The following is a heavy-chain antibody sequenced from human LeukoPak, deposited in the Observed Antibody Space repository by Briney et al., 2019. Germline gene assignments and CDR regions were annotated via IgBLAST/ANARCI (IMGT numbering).Heavy chain of an antibody. CDR2: IYYSRST. CDR1: GGSISSYY. D-gene: IGHD3-22*01. Sequence: SETLSLTCTVSGGSISSYYWSWIRQPPGKALEWIGYIYYSRSTNYNPSLESRVIISIDTSKNQFSLKLSSVTAADTAVYYCARGGGYYSGSSGGEFDYWGQGTLVSVSS. CDR3: ARGGGYYSGSSGGEFDY. J-gene: IGHJ4*02. V-gene: IGHV4-59*12.